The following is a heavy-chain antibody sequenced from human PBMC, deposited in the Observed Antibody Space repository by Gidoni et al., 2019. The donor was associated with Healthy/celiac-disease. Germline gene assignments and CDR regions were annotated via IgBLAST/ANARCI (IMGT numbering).Heavy chain of an antibody. V-gene: IGHV3-9*01. J-gene: IGHJ6*03. D-gene: IGHD2-15*01. CDR3: AKDRDSRNYYYYMDV. CDR1: GFTFDDYA. Sequence: EVQLVESGGGLVQPGRSLRLSCAASGFTFDDYAMHWVRQAPGKGLEWVSGISWNSGSIGYADSVKGRFTISRDNAKNSLYLQMNSLRAEDTALYYCAKDRDSRNYYYYMDVWGKGTTVTVSS. CDR2: ISWNSGSI.